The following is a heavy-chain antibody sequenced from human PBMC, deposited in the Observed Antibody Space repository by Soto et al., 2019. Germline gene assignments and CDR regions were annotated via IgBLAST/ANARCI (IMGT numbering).Heavy chain of an antibody. CDR2: MNPNSGNT. CDR3: ARPNSYYDFWSGYNLDYYYYYMDV. J-gene: IGHJ6*03. D-gene: IGHD3-3*01. Sequence: ASVXVSCKASGYTFTSYDINWVRQATGQGLEWMGWMNPNSGNTGYAQKFQGRVTMTRNTSISTAYMELSSLRSEDTAVYYCARPNSYYDFWSGYNLDYYYYYMDVWGKGTTVTVSS. CDR1: GYTFTSYD. V-gene: IGHV1-8*01.